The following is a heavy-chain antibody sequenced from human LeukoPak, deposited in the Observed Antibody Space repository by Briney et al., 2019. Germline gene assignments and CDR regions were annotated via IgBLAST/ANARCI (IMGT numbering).Heavy chain of an antibody. D-gene: IGHD1-26*01. V-gene: IGHV3-30*03. Sequence: GGPLRLSCAASGFTFNNYGMHWVRQAPGKGLEWVAVISYDGPNKYYADSVKGRFTISRDNSKNTQYLQMNSLRAEDTALYYCARVRVVWDLDDAFDIWGQGRMVTVSS. CDR3: ARVRVVWDLDDAFDI. CDR1: GFTFNNYG. CDR2: ISYDGPNK. J-gene: IGHJ3*02.